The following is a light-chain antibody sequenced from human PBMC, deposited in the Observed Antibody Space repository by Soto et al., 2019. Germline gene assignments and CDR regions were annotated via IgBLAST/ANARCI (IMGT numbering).Light chain of an antibody. V-gene: IGLV2-14*01. CDR2: EVS. CDR3: SSYTRSTTLV. J-gene: IGLJ1*01. Sequence: QSVLTQPASVSGSPGQSITISCIGTSSDVGVYNYVSWYQQHPGKAPKLMIYEVSNRPSGVSNRFSGSKSGNTASLTISGLQAGDEDDYYCSSYTRSTTLVFGTGTKVTVL. CDR1: SSDVGVYNY.